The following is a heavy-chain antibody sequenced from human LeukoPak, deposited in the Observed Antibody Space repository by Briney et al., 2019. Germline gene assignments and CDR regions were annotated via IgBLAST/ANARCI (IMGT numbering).Heavy chain of an antibody. D-gene: IGHD4-23*01. CDR2: IWYDGSNE. CDR3: AKEAIAGRWYFDY. J-gene: IGHJ4*02. Sequence: PGRSLRLSCAASGFTFSSHDMHWVRQAPGKGLEWVAVIWYDGSNEYYADSVKGRFTISRDNSKNTLYLRMNSLRAEDTAVYYCAKEAIAGRWYFDYWGQGTLVTVSS. V-gene: IGHV3-33*06. CDR1: GFTFSSHD.